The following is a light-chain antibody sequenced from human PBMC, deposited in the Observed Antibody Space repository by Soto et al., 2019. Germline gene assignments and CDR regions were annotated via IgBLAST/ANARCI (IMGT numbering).Light chain of an antibody. V-gene: IGKV1-39*01. CDR1: QSISSY. CDR3: QQAYSFPIT. CDR2: AAS. J-gene: IGKJ5*01. Sequence: DIQMTQSPSSLSASVGDRVTITCRASQSISSYLNWYQQKPGKAPKLLIYAASSLQSGVPARFSGSGSGTDLTISINSLQPEDCETYYCQQAYSFPITFGQGTRLEIK.